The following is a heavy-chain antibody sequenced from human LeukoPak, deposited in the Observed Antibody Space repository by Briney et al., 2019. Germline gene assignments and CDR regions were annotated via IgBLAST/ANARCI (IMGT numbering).Heavy chain of an antibody. D-gene: IGHD3-22*01. Sequence: GGSLRLSCAASGFTFSSYWMHWVRQAPGKGLEWVSYISSSSSTIYYAGSVKGRFTISRDNAKNSLYLQMNSLRDEDTAVYYCARGRYYDSSGQEEDYWGQGTLVTVSS. CDR3: ARGRYYDSSGQEEDY. CDR1: GFTFSSYW. CDR2: ISSSSSTI. V-gene: IGHV3-48*02. J-gene: IGHJ4*02.